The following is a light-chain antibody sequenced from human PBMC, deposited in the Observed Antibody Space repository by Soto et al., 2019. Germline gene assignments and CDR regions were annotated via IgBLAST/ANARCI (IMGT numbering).Light chain of an antibody. Sequence: QSALTQPRSVSGSPGQSVTISCTGTSRDVGGYNYVSWYQQHPGTAPKLIIYDVSKRPSGVPDRFSGSKSGNTASLTISGLQAEDETDYYCCSYAGSYTMIFGGGTQLTVL. V-gene: IGLV2-11*01. J-gene: IGLJ2*01. CDR3: CSYAGSYTMI. CDR1: SRDVGGYNY. CDR2: DVS.